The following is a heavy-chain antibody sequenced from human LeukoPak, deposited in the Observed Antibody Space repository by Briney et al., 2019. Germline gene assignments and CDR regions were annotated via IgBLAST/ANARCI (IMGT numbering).Heavy chain of an antibody. V-gene: IGHV1-69*13. CDR1: GGTFSSYA. J-gene: IGHJ6*02. D-gene: IGHD2-2*01. CDR3: ARDSDIVVVPAATGYYYGMDV. CDR2: IIPIFGTA. Sequence: EASATVSCKASGGTFSSYAISWVRQAPGQGLEWMGGIIPIFGTANYAQKFQGRVTITADESTSTAYMELSSLRSEDTAVYYCARDSDIVVVPAATGYYYGMDVWGQGTTVTVSS.